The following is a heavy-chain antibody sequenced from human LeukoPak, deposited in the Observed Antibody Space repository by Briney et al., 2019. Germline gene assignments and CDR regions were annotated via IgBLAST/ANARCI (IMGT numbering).Heavy chain of an antibody. Sequence: GASVKVSCKASGYTFTGYFMHWVRQAPGQGLEWMGGIIPIFGTANYAQKFQGRVTITADESTSTAYMELSSLRSEDTAVYYCARAGVATTIYHYYYGMDVWGKGTTVTVSS. V-gene: IGHV1-69*13. D-gene: IGHD5-12*01. CDR1: GYTFTGYF. CDR3: ARAGVATTIYHYYYGMDV. CDR2: IIPIFGTA. J-gene: IGHJ6*04.